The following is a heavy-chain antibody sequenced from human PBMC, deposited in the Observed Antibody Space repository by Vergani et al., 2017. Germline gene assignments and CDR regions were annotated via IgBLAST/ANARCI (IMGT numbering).Heavy chain of an antibody. CDR3: AKAPYADYGYFQS. CDR2: IKNDESRK. V-gene: IGHV3-30*02. D-gene: IGHD4-17*01. J-gene: IGHJ4*02. Sequence: QGQLVESGGGIVQPGRSLTLSCVASRSTFKTYGMHWVRQGPGKGLEWVAFIKNDESRKNCAESLKDRFTISRDNSKNMLYLQMNNLRPEDTAVYYCAKAPYADYGYFQSWGQGTLVTVSS. CDR1: RSTFKTYG.